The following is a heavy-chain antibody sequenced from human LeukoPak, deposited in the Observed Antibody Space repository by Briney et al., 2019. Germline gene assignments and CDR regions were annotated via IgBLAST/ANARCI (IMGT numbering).Heavy chain of an antibody. D-gene: IGHD6-19*01. CDR2: IYYAGGT. CDR1: GGSIGSDY. V-gene: IGHV4-59*08. Sequence: PSETLSLTCTVSGGSIGSDYWTWIRQPPGKGLEYIGYIYYAGGTNYNPSLKSRVTISVDTSKNQFSLKLSSVTAADTAVYFCAKYGNSGWVIDNWGQGTLVTVSS. CDR3: AKYGNSGWVIDN. J-gene: IGHJ4*02.